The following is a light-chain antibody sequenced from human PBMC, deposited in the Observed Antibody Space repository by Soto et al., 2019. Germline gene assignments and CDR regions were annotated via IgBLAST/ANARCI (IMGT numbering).Light chain of an antibody. Sequence: QSVLTQPPSVSGAPGQRVTISCTGSSSNIGTGFDVHWYQQLPGTAPKLLIYGNTNRPSGVPDRFSGSKSGTSASLAITGLQAEDEAHYYCQSYDSSLNGHVVFGGGPKLTVL. J-gene: IGLJ2*01. V-gene: IGLV1-40*01. CDR3: QSYDSSLNGHVV. CDR2: GNT. CDR1: SSNIGTGFD.